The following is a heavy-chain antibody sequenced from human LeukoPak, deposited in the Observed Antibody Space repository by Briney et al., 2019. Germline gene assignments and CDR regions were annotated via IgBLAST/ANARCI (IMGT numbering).Heavy chain of an antibody. J-gene: IGHJ4*02. CDR2: IYYSGST. D-gene: IGHD6-19*01. V-gene: IGHV4-39*01. CDR3: ARLYSSGWYGDY. Sequence: SETLSLTCTVSGGSISSSSYYWGWIRQPPGKGLEWIGSIYYSGSTYYNPSLKSRVTISVDTAKNQFSLKLSSVTAADTAVYYCARLYSSGWYGDYWGQGTLVTVSS. CDR1: GGSISSSSYY.